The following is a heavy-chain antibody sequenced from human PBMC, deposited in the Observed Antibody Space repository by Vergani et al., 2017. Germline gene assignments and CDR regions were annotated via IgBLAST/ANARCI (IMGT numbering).Heavy chain of an antibody. Sequence: QLQLQESGPGLVKPSETLSLTCTVSGGSISSSSYYWGWIRQPPGKGLEWIGEINHSRSTNYNPCLKSRVTISVDTSKNQFSLKLSSVTAADTAVYYCARHGAIYGSGSYYTYYYYGMDVWGQGTTVTVSS. CDR3: ARHGAIYGSGSYYTYYYYGMDV. CDR1: GGSISSSSYY. V-gene: IGHV4-39*01. CDR2: INHSRST. J-gene: IGHJ6*02. D-gene: IGHD3-10*01.